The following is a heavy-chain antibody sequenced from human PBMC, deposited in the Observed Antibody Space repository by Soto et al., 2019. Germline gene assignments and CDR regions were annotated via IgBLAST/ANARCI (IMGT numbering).Heavy chain of an antibody. V-gene: IGHV3-30*18. CDR3: AKLPRGYGDSPHDY. Sequence: QVQLVESGGGVVQPGRSLRLSCAASGFTFSSYVMHWVRQAPGKGLEWVAVISYDGSNKYYADSVKGRFTISRDNSKNTLYLQMNSLRAEDTAVYYCAKLPRGYGDSPHDYWGQGTLVTVSS. CDR1: GFTFSSYV. D-gene: IGHD4-17*01. CDR2: ISYDGSNK. J-gene: IGHJ4*02.